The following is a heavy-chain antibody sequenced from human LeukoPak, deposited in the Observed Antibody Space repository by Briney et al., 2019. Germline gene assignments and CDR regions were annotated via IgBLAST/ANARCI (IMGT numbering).Heavy chain of an antibody. V-gene: IGHV3-7*01. J-gene: IGHJ4*02. CDR2: INQDGSEK. Sequence: TGGSLSLSCAASGFSAYWMNWVRQAPGKGLEWVSNINQDGSEKYYVDSVKGRFTISRDNAKNSLYLQMNSLRAEDTAVYYCARDGGGAFDYWGQGTLVTVSS. D-gene: IGHD3-16*01. CDR3: ARDGGGAFDY. CDR1: GFSAYW.